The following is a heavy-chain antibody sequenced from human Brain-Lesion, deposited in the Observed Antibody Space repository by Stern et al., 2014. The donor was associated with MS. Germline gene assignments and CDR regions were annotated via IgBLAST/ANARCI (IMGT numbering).Heavy chain of an antibody. Sequence: QVQLQESGSGLVKPSQTLSLPCSVSGYSITSAAFSWTWIRQAPAKGLELIGYMYYGGSPLYNPSLRSRLNISVDPLTTQLSLRLNSGTAADTAVYYCARGRSRVHPPLDPWGQGTLVTVSS. CDR3: ARGRSRVHPPLDP. V-gene: IGHV4-30-2*01. CDR1: GYSITSAAFS. CDR2: MYYGGSP. J-gene: IGHJ5*02. D-gene: IGHD2-2*01.